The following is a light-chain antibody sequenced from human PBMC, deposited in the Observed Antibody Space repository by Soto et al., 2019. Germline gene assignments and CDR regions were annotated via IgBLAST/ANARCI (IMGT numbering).Light chain of an antibody. CDR2: AAS. CDR1: QGVGND. J-gene: IGKJ2*01. CDR3: QQDYTSPYT. V-gene: IGKV1-6*01. Sequence: AIQMTQSPSSLSASIGDRVTITCRASQGVGNDLGWYQHKPGQAPKLLIYAASSLESGVPSRFSGSGSGTDFTLTINSLQPEDFATYYCQQDYTSPYTFGPGTKVEI.